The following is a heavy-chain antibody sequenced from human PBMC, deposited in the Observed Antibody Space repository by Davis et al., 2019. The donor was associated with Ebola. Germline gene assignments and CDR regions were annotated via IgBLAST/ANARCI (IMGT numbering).Heavy chain of an antibody. Sequence: PGGSLRLSCAASGFTFSSYWMHWVRQAPGKGLVWVSRINSDGSSTSYADSVKGRFTISRDNAKNTLYLQMNSLRAEDTAVYYCARAPCIAAAGTEYCDGMDVWGQGTTVTVSS. CDR3: ARAPCIAAAGTEYCDGMDV. CDR2: INSDGSST. J-gene: IGHJ6*02. CDR1: GFTFSSYW. D-gene: IGHD6-13*01. V-gene: IGHV3-74*01.